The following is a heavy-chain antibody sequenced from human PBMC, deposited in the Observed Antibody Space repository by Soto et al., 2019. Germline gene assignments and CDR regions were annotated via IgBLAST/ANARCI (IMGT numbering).Heavy chain of an antibody. D-gene: IGHD3-10*01. CDR3: AAAGTGNYYGMDV. V-gene: IGHV1-58*01. Sequence: SVKVSCNASGFTFTSSAVQWVRQARGQRLGWIGWIVVGSGNTNYAQKFQERVTITRDMSTSTAYMELSSLRSEDTAAYYCAAAGTGNYYGMDVWGQGPTVTVSS. CDR2: IVVGSGNT. J-gene: IGHJ6*02. CDR1: GFTFTSSA.